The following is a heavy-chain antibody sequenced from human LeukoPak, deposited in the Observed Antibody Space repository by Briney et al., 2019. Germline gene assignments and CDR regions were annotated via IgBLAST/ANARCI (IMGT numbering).Heavy chain of an antibody. CDR2: ISSSSSYI. D-gene: IGHD3-3*01. V-gene: IGHV3-21*01. Sequence: GGSLRLSCAASGFTFSSYSMNWVRQAPGKGLEWVSSISSSSSYIYYADSVKGRSTISRDNAKNSLYLQMSSLRAEDTAVYYCARDRNYDFWSGNSDCYYYYMDVWGKGTTVTVSS. CDR3: ARDRNYDFWSGNSDCYYYYMDV. J-gene: IGHJ6*03. CDR1: GFTFSSYS.